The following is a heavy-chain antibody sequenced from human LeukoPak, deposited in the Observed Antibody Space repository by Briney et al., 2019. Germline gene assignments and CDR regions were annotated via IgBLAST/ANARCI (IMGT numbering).Heavy chain of an antibody. CDR3: AKDYAGGWPKRGMDV. CDR2: ISGSGGGT. CDR1: GFTFSSYA. V-gene: IGHV3-23*01. Sequence: GGSLRLSCAVSGFTFSSYAMGWVRQAPGKGLEWLSAISGSGGGTFYADSVRGRFTISRDNSKNTVYLQMNSLRAEDTAVYYCAKDYAGGWPKRGMDVWGKGATVTVSS. D-gene: IGHD3-16*01. J-gene: IGHJ6*03.